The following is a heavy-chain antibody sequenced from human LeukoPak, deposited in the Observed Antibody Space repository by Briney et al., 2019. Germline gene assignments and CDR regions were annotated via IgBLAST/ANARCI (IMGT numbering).Heavy chain of an antibody. D-gene: IGHD3-22*01. Sequence: SETLSLTCTVSGGSISSGSYYWSWIRQPPGKGLEWIGYIYYSGSTNYSPSLQSRVTISVDTSRNQFSLKLTSVTAADTAVYYCARDGTSGYFPWYFDLWGRGTLVTVSS. CDR2: IYYSGST. CDR1: GGSISSGSYY. J-gene: IGHJ2*01. CDR3: ARDGTSGYFPWYFDL. V-gene: IGHV4-61*01.